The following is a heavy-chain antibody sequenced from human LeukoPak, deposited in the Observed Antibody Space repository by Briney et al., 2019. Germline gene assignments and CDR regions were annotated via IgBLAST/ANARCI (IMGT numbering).Heavy chain of an antibody. V-gene: IGHV1-18*01. CDR1: GYTFTSYG. J-gene: IGHJ6*02. CDR3: ARDLGRITIFGVVLYGMDV. D-gene: IGHD3-3*01. CDR2: ISAYNGNT. Sequence: ASVKVSCKASGYTFTSYGISWVRQAPGQGLEWMGWISAYNGNTNYAQKLQGRVTMTTDTSTSTAYMDLRNLRSDDTAVYYCARDLGRITIFGVVLYGMDVWGQGTTVTVSS.